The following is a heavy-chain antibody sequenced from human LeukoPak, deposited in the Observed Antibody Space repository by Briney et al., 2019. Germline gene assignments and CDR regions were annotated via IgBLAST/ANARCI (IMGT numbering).Heavy chain of an antibody. CDR2: INWNGGST. Sequence: TGGSLGLSCAASGFTFDDYGMSWVRQAPGKGLEWVSGINWNGGSTGYADSVKGRFTISRDNAKNSLYLQMNSLRAEDTALYYCARVGTYYDILAGYYSTYFDYWGQGTLVTVSS. V-gene: IGHV3-20*04. D-gene: IGHD3-9*01. CDR3: ARVGTYYDILAGYYSTYFDY. J-gene: IGHJ4*02. CDR1: GFTFDDYG.